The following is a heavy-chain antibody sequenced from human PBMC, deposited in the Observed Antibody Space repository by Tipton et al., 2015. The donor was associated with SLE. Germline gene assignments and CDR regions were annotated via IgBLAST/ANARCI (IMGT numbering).Heavy chain of an antibody. CDR1: GFTFSTYV. V-gene: IGHV3-30*04. J-gene: IGHJ4*02. CDR2: ISYDGRNK. CDR3: AREGAYCGGDCFDY. D-gene: IGHD2-21*01. Sequence: SLRLSCAASGFTFSTYVMHWVRQAPGKGLEWVAFISYDGRNKYYADSVKGRFTVSRDNSKNTLYVQMNSLRAEDTAVYYCAREGAYCGGDCFDYWGQGTLVTVSS.